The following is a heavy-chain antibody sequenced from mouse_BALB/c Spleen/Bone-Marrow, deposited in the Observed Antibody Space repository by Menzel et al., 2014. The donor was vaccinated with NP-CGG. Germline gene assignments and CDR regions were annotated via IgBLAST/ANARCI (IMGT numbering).Heavy chain of an antibody. V-gene: IGHV4-1*02. D-gene: IGHD1-1*01. J-gene: IGHJ2*01. Sequence: EVKVEESGGGLVQPGGSLKLSCAASGFDFSRYWMSWVRQAPGKGLEWVGEINPDSSTINYTPSLKDKFIISRDNAKNTLYLQMSKVRSEDTALYYCARQWYYGSSDYWGQGTTLTVSS. CDR1: GFDFSRYW. CDR3: ARQWYYGSSDY. CDR2: INPDSSTI.